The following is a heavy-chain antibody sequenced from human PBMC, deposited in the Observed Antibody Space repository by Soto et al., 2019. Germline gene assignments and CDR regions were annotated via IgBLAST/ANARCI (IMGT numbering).Heavy chain of an antibody. Sequence: EVQLLESGGGLVQPGGSLRLSCAASGFTFSSYAMSWVRQAPGKGLEWVSAISGSGGSTYYADSVKGRFTISRDNSKNTLYLQMNSLRAEETAVYYCAKTQNGTKLSNYWGQGTLVTVSS. J-gene: IGHJ4*02. CDR2: ISGSGGST. CDR3: AKTQNGTKLSNY. D-gene: IGHD1-7*01. V-gene: IGHV3-23*01. CDR1: GFTFSSYA.